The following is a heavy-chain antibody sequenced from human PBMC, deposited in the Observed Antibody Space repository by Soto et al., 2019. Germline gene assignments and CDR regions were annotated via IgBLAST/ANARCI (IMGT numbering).Heavy chain of an antibody. D-gene: IGHD3-22*01. J-gene: IGHJ4*02. CDR3: ARARYYYDSSGLDY. CDR2: INVGNSNT. V-gene: IGHV1-3*01. CDR1: GYTFTSYP. Sequence: ASVKVSCKASGYTFTSYPMHWVRQDPGQRLEWMGWINVGNSNTKYSQKFQGRVTISRDTSASTAYMELSSLRSEDTAVYYCARARYYYDSSGLDYWGQGTLVTVSS.